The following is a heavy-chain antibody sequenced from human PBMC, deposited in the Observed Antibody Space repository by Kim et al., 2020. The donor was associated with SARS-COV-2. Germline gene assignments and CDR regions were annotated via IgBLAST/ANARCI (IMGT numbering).Heavy chain of an antibody. CDR3: ARKDCSGGSCAFDP. D-gene: IGHD2-15*01. CDR2: INGDGSET. Sequence: GGSLRLSCAVSGFTFGNYWMHWVRQAPGKGLLWVSRINGDGSETAYADSVKGRFTISRDNAKNTLYLQMNSLRTEDTAVYHCARKDCSGGSCAFDPWGQG. V-gene: IGHV3-74*01. CDR1: GFTFGNYW. J-gene: IGHJ5*02.